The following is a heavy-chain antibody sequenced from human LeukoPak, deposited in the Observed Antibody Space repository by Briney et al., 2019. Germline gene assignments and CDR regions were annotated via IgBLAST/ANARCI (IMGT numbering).Heavy chain of an antibody. CDR2: MFYSGST. D-gene: IGHD1-1*01. CDR1: GGSISSGGYY. J-gene: IGHJ4*02. Sequence: PSQTLSLTCTVSGGSISSGGYYWSWIRQHPGKGLELIGYMFYSGSTYYNPSLKSRVTISVDTSKQQFSLRLSSVTAADTAVYYCARDLELERNRWNYFESWGQGALVTVSS. CDR3: ARDLELERNRWNYFES. V-gene: IGHV4-31*03.